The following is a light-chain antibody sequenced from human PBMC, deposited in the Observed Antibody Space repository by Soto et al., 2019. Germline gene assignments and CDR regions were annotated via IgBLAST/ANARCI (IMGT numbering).Light chain of an antibody. CDR2: GAS. CDR3: QQNGNSTWT. Sequence: THSPGTLSVTPRERPTLSCRASQSVSSRYLAWHQQKPGQAPRLVIYGASSRATGIPDRFSGSGSGTDFTLTISRLEDDDFAVYYCQQNGNSTWTFGQGTKVDIK. V-gene: IGKV3-20*01. CDR1: QSVSSRY. J-gene: IGKJ1*01.